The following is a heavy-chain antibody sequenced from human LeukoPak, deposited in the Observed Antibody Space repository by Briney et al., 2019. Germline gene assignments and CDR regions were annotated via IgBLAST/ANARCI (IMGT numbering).Heavy chain of an antibody. D-gene: IGHD3-10*01. CDR3: ARDPIWFGELLYGGNWFDP. CDR1: GFTFSGYA. J-gene: IGHJ5*02. V-gene: IGHV3-30*04. CDR2: ISYDGSNK. Sequence: GGSLRLSCAASGFTFSGYAMHWVRQAPGKGLEWVAVISYDGSNKYYADSVKGRFTISRDNSKNTLYLQMNSLGAEDTAVYYCARDPIWFGELLYGGNWFDPWGQGTLVTVSS.